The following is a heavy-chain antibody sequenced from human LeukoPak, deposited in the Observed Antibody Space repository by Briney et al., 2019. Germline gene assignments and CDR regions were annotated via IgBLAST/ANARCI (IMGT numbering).Heavy chain of an antibody. CDR3: ARDWAGAFDI. Sequence: PGGSLRLSCAASGFTVSSNYMSWVRQAPGKGLEWVSVIYSGGSTYHADSVKGRFTISRHNSKYTLYLQMNSLRAEDTAVYYCARDWAGAFDIWGQGTMVTVSS. J-gene: IGHJ3*02. V-gene: IGHV3-53*04. D-gene: IGHD3-16*01. CDR1: GFTVSSNY. CDR2: IYSGGST.